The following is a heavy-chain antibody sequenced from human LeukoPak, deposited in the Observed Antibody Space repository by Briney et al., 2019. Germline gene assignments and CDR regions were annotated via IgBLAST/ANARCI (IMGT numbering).Heavy chain of an antibody. CDR1: GFTFSSYS. CDR3: AKDMAGTEEWELPRGIVDY. Sequence: PGGSLRLSCAASGFTFSSYSMNWVRQAPGKGLEWVSAISGSGGSTYYADSVKGRFTISRDNSKNTLYLQMNSLRAEDTAVYYCAKDMAGTEEWELPRGIVDYWGQGTLVTVSS. D-gene: IGHD1-26*01. J-gene: IGHJ4*02. CDR2: ISGSGGST. V-gene: IGHV3-23*01.